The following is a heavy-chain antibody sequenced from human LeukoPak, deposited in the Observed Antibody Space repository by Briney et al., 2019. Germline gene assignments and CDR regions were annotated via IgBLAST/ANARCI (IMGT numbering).Heavy chain of an antibody. J-gene: IGHJ5*02. CDR2: IIPILGIA. CDR3: ARAGYNYNWFDP. D-gene: IGHD5-24*01. Sequence: SVKVSCKASGGTFSSYAISWVRQAPGQGLEWMGRIIPILGIANYAQKFQGRVTITADKSTSTAYMEPSSLRSEDTAVYYCARAGYNYNWFDPWGQGTLVTVSS. V-gene: IGHV1-69*04. CDR1: GGTFSSYA.